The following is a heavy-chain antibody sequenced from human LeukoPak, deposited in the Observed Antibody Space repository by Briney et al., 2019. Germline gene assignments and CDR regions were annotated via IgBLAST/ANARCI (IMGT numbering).Heavy chain of an antibody. CDR1: GFTFSSYA. CDR3: ARGLMESSGYHRDYYYYGMDV. V-gene: IGHV3-23*01. CDR2: ISGSGGST. D-gene: IGHD3-22*01. Sequence: GGSLRLSCAASGFTFSSYAMSWVRQAPGKGLEWVSAISGSGGSTYYADSVKGRFTISRDNSKNTLYLQMNSLRAEDTAVYYCARGLMESSGYHRDYYYYGMDVWGQGTTVTVSS. J-gene: IGHJ6*02.